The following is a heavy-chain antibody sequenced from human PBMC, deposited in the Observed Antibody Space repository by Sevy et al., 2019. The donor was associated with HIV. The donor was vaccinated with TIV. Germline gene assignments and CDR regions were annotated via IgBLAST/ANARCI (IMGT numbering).Heavy chain of an antibody. J-gene: IGHJ4*02. Sequence: SETLSLTCTVSGGSISSYYWSWIRQPPGKGLEWIGYIYYSGSTNYNPPLKSRVTISVDTSKNQFSLKLSSVTAADTAVYYCARGFQFQTFDYWGQGTLVTVSS. D-gene: IGHD3-3*01. CDR1: GGSISSYY. CDR3: ARGFQFQTFDY. CDR2: IYYSGST. V-gene: IGHV4-59*01.